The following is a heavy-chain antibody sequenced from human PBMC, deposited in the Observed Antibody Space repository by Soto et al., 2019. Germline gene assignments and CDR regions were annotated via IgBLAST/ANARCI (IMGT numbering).Heavy chain of an antibody. D-gene: IGHD5-12*01. J-gene: IGHJ5*02. CDR1: GGSINSYY. V-gene: IGHV4-59*01. Sequence: SETLSLTCTVSGGSINSYYWSWSRQPPGKGLEWIGNIHYSGSTNYNPSLKSRVTISVDTSKNEFSLKVSSVTAADTAVYYCARIPSGYDPNWFDPWGQGTLVTVSS. CDR2: IHYSGST. CDR3: ARIPSGYDPNWFDP.